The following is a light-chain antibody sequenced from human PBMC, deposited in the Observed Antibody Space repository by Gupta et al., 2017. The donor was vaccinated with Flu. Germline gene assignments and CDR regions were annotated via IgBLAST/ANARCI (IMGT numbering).Light chain of an antibody. CDR2: SNN. J-gene: IGLJ3*02. CDR1: SSIIRSNS. Sequence: RVTISCSGSSSIIRSNSVNWYQQFPAPCPKLLIHSNNERPSVVPDRLSGSKSDTSASLVISGLQSEDEADYYCAAWDDSRNNWVFGGGTKLTVL. V-gene: IGLV1-44*01. CDR3: AAWDDSRNNWV.